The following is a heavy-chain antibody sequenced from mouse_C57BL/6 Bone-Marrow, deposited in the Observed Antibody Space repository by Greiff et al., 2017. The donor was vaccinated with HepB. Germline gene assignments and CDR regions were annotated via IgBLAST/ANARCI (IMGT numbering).Heavy chain of an antibody. D-gene: IGHD2-4*01. J-gene: IGHJ4*01. CDR2: IYPRSGNT. CDR3: AREDYGYYAMDY. Sequence: QVQLKQSGAELARPGASVKLSCKASGYTFTSYGISWVKQRTGQGLEWIGEIYPRSGNTYYNEKFKGKATLTADKSSSTAYMELRSLTSEDSAVYFCAREDYGYYAMDYWGQGTSVTVSS. CDR1: GYTFTSYG. V-gene: IGHV1-81*01.